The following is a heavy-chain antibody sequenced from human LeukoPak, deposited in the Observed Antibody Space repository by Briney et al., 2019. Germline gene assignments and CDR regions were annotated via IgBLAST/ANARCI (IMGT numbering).Heavy chain of an antibody. Sequence: GGSLRLSCAASGFTFSSYSMNWVRQAPGRGLEWVSCISSSSSYIYYADSVKGRFTISRDNAKNSLYLQMNSLRAEDTAVYYCARGEDTAMVTGGYNWFDPWGQGTLVTVSS. CDR2: ISSSSSYI. CDR1: GFTFSSYS. V-gene: IGHV3-21*01. D-gene: IGHD5-18*01. CDR3: ARGEDTAMVTGGYNWFDP. J-gene: IGHJ5*02.